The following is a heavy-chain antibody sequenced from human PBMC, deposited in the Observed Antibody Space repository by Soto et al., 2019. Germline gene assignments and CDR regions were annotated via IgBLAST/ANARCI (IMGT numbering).Heavy chain of an antibody. J-gene: IGHJ4*02. CDR1: GYTFTSYG. Sequence: ASVKVSCKASGYTFTSYGISWVRQAPGQGLEWMGWISAYNGNTNYAQKLQGRVTMTTDTSTSTAYMELRSLRSDDTAVYYCARVDCSSTSCYTLQDYWGQGTLVTVSS. CDR2: ISAYNGNT. CDR3: ARVDCSSTSCYTLQDY. D-gene: IGHD2-2*02. V-gene: IGHV1-18*01.